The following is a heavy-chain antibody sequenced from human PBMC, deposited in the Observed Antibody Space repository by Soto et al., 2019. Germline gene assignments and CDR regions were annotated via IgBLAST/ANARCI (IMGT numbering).Heavy chain of an antibody. V-gene: IGHV6-1*01. CDR3: ARVPELAGYYYYYYGMDV. J-gene: IGHJ6*02. Sequence: SQTLSLTCAISGDSVSSNSAAWNWIRQSPSRGLEWLGRTYYRSKWYNDYAVSVKSRITINPDTSKNQFSLQLNSVTPEDTAVYYCARVPELAGYYYYYYGMDVWGQGTTVTVS. CDR1: GDSVSSNSAA. D-gene: IGHD6-19*01. CDR2: TYYRSKWYN.